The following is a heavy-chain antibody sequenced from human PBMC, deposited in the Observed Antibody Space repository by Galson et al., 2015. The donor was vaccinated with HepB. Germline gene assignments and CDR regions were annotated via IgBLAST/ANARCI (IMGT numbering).Heavy chain of an antibody. Sequence: SVKVSCKASGYTFTSYGISWVRQAPGQGLEWMGWISAYNGNTNYAQKLQGRVTMTTDTSTSTAYMELRSLRSDDTAVYYCAREASGIAARWKRKQNNYYFDYWGQGTLVTVSS. D-gene: IGHD6-6*01. CDR3: AREASGIAARWKRKQNNYYFDY. J-gene: IGHJ4*02. CDR2: ISAYNGNT. CDR1: GYTFTSYG. V-gene: IGHV1-18*01.